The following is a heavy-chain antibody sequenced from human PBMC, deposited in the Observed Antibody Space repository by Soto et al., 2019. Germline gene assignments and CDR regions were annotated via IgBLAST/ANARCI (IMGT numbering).Heavy chain of an antibody. Sequence: PSETLSLTCAVSGYSISSGYYLGWVLQPPWKGLEWIGSIYHSGSTYYNPSLKSRVTISVDTSKNQFSLKLSSVTAADTAVYYCARSRGTMVRGVILNDAFDIWGQGTMVTVSS. D-gene: IGHD3-10*01. V-gene: IGHV4-38-2*01. CDR1: GYSISSGYY. J-gene: IGHJ3*02. CDR2: IYHSGST. CDR3: ARSRGTMVRGVILNDAFDI.